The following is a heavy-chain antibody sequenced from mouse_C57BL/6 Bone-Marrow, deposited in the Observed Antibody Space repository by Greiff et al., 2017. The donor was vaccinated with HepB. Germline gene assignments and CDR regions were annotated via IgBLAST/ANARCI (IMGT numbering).Heavy chain of an antibody. D-gene: IGHD4-1*01. CDR2: IDPSDSYT. V-gene: IGHV1-59*01. CDR3: ARWVTGTAWFAY. J-gene: IGHJ3*01. CDR1: GYTFTSYW. Sequence: QVQLQQPGAELVRPGTSVKLSCKASGYTFTSYWMHWVKQRPGQGLEWIGVIDPSDSYTNYNQKFKGKATLTVDTSSSTAYMQLSSLTSEDSAVYYCARWVTGTAWFAYWGQGTLVTVSA.